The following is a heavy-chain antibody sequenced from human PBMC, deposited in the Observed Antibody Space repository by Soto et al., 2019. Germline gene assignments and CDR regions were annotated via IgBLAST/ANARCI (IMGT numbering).Heavy chain of an antibody. Sequence: QVQLQESGPGLVKPSETLSLTCTVSGGSISNYYWSWIRQPPGKGLEWIGYIYYSGSTNYNPSLKSRVTISVDTSKNQFSLKLSSVTAADTAVYYCARRYAGNSDYWGQGTLVTVSS. D-gene: IGHD2-8*01. V-gene: IGHV4-59*01. CDR1: GGSISNYY. CDR2: IYYSGST. CDR3: ARRYAGNSDY. J-gene: IGHJ4*02.